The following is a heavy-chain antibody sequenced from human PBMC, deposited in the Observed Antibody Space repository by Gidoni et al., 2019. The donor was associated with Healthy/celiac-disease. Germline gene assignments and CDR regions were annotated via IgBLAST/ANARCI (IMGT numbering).Heavy chain of an antibody. J-gene: IGHJ2*01. CDR1: GFTFRSFA. CDR3: AKGSLRVVVAATYWYFDL. Sequence: EVQLLESGGGLVQPGGSLRLSCAASGFTFRSFARSWVRQAPGKGLAWVSAISGSGGSTYYADSVKGRFTISRDNSKNTLYLQMNSLRAEDTAVYYCAKGSLRVVVAATYWYFDLWGRGTLVTVSS. V-gene: IGHV3-23*01. CDR2: ISGSGGST. D-gene: IGHD2-15*01.